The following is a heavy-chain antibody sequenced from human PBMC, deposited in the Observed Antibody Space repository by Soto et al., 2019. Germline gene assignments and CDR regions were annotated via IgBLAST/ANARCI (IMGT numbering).Heavy chain of an antibody. J-gene: IGHJ4*02. CDR1: GYTFATYW. V-gene: IGHV5-51*01. CDR3: TRTNDFGSTNFDS. D-gene: IGHD2-21*02. Sequence: GESLKISCKGSGYTFATYWIGWVRQMPGKGLEWMGIIFAGDSDARYSPSFQGQVTFSVGKSISTAYLQWSTLRASDTAMYYCTRTNDFGSTNFDSWGQGTLVTVSS. CDR2: IFAGDSDA.